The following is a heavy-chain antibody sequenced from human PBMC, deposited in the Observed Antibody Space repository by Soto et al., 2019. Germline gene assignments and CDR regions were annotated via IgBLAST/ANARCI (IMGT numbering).Heavy chain of an antibody. V-gene: IGHV4-30-4*01. J-gene: IGHJ5*02. CDR1: GGSISSGDYY. Sequence: QVQLQESGPGLVKPSQTLSLTCTVSGGSISSGDYYWSWIRQPPGKGLEWIGYIYYSGSTYSNPSLKSRVTISVDTSKNQFSLKLSSVTAADTAVYYCAREDRGYCSGGSCLDHWFDPWGQGTLVTVSS. D-gene: IGHD2-15*01. CDR3: AREDRGYCSGGSCLDHWFDP. CDR2: IYYSGST.